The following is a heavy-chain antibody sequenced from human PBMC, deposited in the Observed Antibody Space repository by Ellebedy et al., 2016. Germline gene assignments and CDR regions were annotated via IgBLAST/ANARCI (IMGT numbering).Heavy chain of an antibody. V-gene: IGHV3-20*04. J-gene: IGHJ6*02. CDR3: AKDVRYFDWLSGGGMDV. D-gene: IGHD3-9*01. Sequence: GESLKISCAASGFTFDDYGMSWVRQAPGKGLEWVSGINWNGGSTGYADSVKGRFTISRDNAKNSLYLQMNSLRAEDTALYYCAKDVRYFDWLSGGGMDVWGQGTTVTVSS. CDR2: INWNGGST. CDR1: GFTFDDYG.